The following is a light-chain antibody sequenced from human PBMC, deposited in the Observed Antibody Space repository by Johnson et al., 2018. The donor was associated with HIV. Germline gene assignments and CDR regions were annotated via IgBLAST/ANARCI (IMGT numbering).Light chain of an antibody. Sequence: QSVLTQPPSASGPPGQRVTISCSGSSPNIGSNTVNWYQQLPGTAPKLLIYRNNQRPSGYPDRFSGPKSGTPASLAFSGLQAAVRAYNYCAAWDDSLWGVFGTGTQVTVL. J-gene: IGLJ1*01. CDR1: SPNIGSNT. CDR3: AAWDDSLWGV. V-gene: IGLV1-44*01. CDR2: RNN.